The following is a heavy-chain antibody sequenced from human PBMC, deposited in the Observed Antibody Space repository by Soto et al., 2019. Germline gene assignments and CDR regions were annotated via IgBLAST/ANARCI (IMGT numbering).Heavy chain of an antibody. Sequence: SETLSLTCTVSGGSISSSGYYWGWIRQPPWKGLEWIGEIYYSGSTNYNPSLKSRVTISVDKSKNQFSLKLSSVTAADTAVYYCASSSSSWYYFDYWGQGTLVTVSS. CDR1: GGSISSSGYY. CDR2: IYYSGST. V-gene: IGHV4-39*07. CDR3: ASSSSSWYYFDY. J-gene: IGHJ4*02. D-gene: IGHD6-13*01.